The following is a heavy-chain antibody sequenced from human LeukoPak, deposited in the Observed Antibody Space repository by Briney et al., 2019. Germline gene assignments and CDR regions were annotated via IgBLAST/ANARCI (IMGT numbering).Heavy chain of an antibody. CDR3: AISTWGFDWSRNAFDI. D-gene: IGHD3-9*01. J-gene: IGHJ3*02. CDR2: IYYSGST. V-gene: IGHV4-31*03. Sequence: PSETLSPTFTVSGGSISSGGYYWSWIRQHPGKGLEWIGYIYYSGSTYYNPSLKSRVTISVDTSKNQFSLKLSSVTAADTAVYYCAISTWGFDWSRNAFDIWGQGTMVTVSS. CDR1: GGSISSGGYY.